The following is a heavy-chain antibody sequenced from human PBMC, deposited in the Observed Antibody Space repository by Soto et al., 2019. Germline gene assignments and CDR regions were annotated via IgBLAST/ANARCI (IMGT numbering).Heavy chain of an antibody. CDR1: RFTFSNYG. V-gene: IGHV3-30*03. Sequence: QVQLVESGGGVVQPGGSLTLSCAASRFTFSNYGMHWVRQAPGEGLEWVAGISYDGTNHYYADSVRGRFTLSRDNSKNTLYLHLDALTSDDTAVYYLASDTKTGVVVPGAPKYWCQGTVVAVSS. D-gene: IGHD2-2*01. J-gene: IGHJ4*02. CDR3: ASDTKTGVVVPGAPKY. CDR2: ISYDGTNH.